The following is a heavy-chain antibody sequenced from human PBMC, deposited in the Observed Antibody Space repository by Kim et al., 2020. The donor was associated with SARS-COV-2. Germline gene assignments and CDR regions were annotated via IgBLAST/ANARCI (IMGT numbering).Heavy chain of an antibody. V-gene: IGHV3-21*01. Sequence: GGSLRLSCAASGFTFSSYSMNWVRQAPGKGLEWVSSISSSSSYIYYADSVKGRFTISRDNAKNSLYLQMNSLRAEDTAVYYCARDRWAPYQLLGAYYYYGMDVWGQGTTVTVSS. D-gene: IGHD2-2*01. CDR3: ARDRWAPYQLLGAYYYYGMDV. CDR1: GFTFSSYS. J-gene: IGHJ6*02. CDR2: ISSSSSYI.